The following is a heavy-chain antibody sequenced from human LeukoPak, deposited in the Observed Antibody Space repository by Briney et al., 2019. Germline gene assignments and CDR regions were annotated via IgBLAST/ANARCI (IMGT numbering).Heavy chain of an antibody. J-gene: IGHJ3*02. Sequence: SGGSLRLSCAASGFTFSSYSMNWVRQAPGKGLEWVPSISSSSSYIYYADSVKVRFTISRDNAKNSLYLQMNCLRAEDTAVYYCARLRTGYQYDAFDIWGQGTMVTVSS. V-gene: IGHV3-21*01. D-gene: IGHD3/OR15-3a*01. CDR2: ISSSSSYI. CDR3: ARLRTGYQYDAFDI. CDR1: GFTFSSYS.